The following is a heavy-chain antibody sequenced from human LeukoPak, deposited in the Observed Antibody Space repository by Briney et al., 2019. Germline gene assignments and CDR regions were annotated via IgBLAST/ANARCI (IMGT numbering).Heavy chain of an antibody. CDR3: ARRVGSGWPVQH. V-gene: IGHV1-8*01. J-gene: IGHJ1*01. CDR1: VYTFTIYD. D-gene: IGHD6-19*01. Sequence: GASVTVSFKASVYTFTIYDINWVRQAPGQGLEWMGWMNPNSGNTGYAQQFQGRLNMTSNTSIDTPYMQLSSLRSDATAVYYCARRVGSGWPVQHWGQGTLVTVSS. CDR2: MNPNSGNT.